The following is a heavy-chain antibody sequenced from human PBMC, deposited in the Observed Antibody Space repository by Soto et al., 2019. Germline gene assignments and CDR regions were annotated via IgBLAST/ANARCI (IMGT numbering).Heavy chain of an antibody. J-gene: IGHJ4*02. CDR1: GGSINTFY. V-gene: IGHV4-4*07. CDR3: ARGGSYSAYNFAHGIQLWSFDF. D-gene: IGHD5-12*01. Sequence: SETLSLTCTVPGGSINTFYWSWVRQPAGKGLEWIGRIFSSGSTSFNPSLESRVAMSVDTSKNHFSLNLSSVTAADMAVYYCARGGSYSAYNFAHGIQLWSFDFWGQGALVTVSS. CDR2: IFSSGST.